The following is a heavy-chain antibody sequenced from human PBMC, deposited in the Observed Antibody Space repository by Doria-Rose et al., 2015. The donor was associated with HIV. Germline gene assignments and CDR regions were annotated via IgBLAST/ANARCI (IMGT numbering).Heavy chain of an antibody. V-gene: IGHV2-26*01. Sequence: QVTLKESGPVLVKPTETLTLTCTVSGVSLSSPGMGVSWIRQPPGKALEWLANIFSDDERSYKASLKSRLTISMGTSKSQVVLTMTDVDPVDAATYYCARIKSSRWYHKYYFDFWGQGTLVIVSA. J-gene: IGHJ4*02. D-gene: IGHD6-13*01. CDR3: ARIKSSRWYHKYYFDF. CDR2: IFSDDER. CDR1: GVSLSSPGMG.